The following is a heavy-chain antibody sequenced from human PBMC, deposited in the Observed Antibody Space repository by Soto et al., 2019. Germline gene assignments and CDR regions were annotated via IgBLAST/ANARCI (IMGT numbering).Heavy chain of an antibody. CDR2: ISYDGSNK. V-gene: IGHV3-30*03. CDR1: GFTFSSYG. D-gene: IGHD2-15*01. J-gene: IGHJ6*02. CDR3: VLGYCSGGSCYVHYYGMDV. Sequence: QVQLVESGGGVVQPGRSLRLSCAASGFTFSSYGMLWVRQAPGKGLEWVAVISYDGSNKYYADSVKGRFTISRDNSKNTLYLQMNSLRAEDTAVYYCVLGYCSGGSCYVHYYGMDVWGQGTTVTVSS.